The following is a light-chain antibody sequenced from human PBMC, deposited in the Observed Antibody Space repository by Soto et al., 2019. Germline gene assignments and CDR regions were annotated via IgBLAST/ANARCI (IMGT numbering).Light chain of an antibody. Sequence: EIAFTQYPSKMSLSPGERATLSCWASHSVTTHLAWFQQRPGKTPRLLIYDASTRAPGIPARFSGRGSGADFTLTISSLEPEDFAVYYCQQRRDSITFGQGTRLEIK. CDR3: QQRRDSIT. J-gene: IGKJ5*01. CDR2: DAS. CDR1: HSVTTH. V-gene: IGKV3-11*01.